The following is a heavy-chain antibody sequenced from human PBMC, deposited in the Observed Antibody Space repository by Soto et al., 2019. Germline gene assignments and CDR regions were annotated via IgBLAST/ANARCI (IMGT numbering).Heavy chain of an antibody. J-gene: IGHJ4*02. D-gene: IGHD3-22*01. CDR1: GGSLIDHY. Sequence: PSETLSLTCTVSGGSLIDHYWSLIRQPQGKGLEWIGDFYSSGSPHHNPSLKNRVSISEDRSENEFSLKLSSVTAADTAIYYCAREFYYDSSGIGFDSWGQGTLVTVSS. CDR3: AREFYYDSSGIGFDS. CDR2: FYSSGSP. V-gene: IGHV4-59*11.